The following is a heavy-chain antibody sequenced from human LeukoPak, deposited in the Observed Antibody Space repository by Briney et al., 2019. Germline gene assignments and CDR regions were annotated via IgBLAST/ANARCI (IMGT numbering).Heavy chain of an antibody. CDR2: IYPGDSDT. D-gene: IGHD3-3*01. J-gene: IGHJ3*02. V-gene: IGHV5-51*01. CDR1: GYSFVSHW. CDR3: ARRPSYDFWSGYYGVDGLDI. Sequence: GESLKISCKASGYSFVSHWIVWVRQMPGKGLEWLGIIYPGDSDTRYSPSFQGQVTISADKSISTAYPQWNSLRASDTAMYYCARRPSYDFWSGYYGVDGLDIWGQGTMVTVSS.